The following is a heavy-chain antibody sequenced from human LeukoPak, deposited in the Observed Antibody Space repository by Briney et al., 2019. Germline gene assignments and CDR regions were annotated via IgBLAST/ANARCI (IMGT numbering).Heavy chain of an antibody. CDR2: INTKTGNP. J-gene: IGHJ5*02. D-gene: IGHD3-10*01. CDR1: GYTFTTYA. Sequence: GASVKVSCKASGYTFTTYAMNWVRQAPGQGLEWMGWINTKTGNPTYAQAFTGRFVFSLDTSVSTAYLQISSLKAEDTAVYYCARVMVRGVNWFDPWGQGTLVTVSS. V-gene: IGHV7-4-1*02. CDR3: ARVMVRGVNWFDP.